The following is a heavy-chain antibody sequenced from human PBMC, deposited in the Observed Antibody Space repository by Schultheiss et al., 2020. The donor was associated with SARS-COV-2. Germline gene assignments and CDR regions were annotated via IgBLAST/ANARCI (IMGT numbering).Heavy chain of an antibody. J-gene: IGHJ6*02. CDR1: GGTFSSYG. CDR2: ISAYNGNT. Sequence: GESLKISCKASGGTFSSYGISWVRQAPGQGLEWMGWISAYNGNTNYAQKLQGRVTMTTDTSTSTAYMELRSLRSDDTAVYYCARRGGYGSGSYNYYYYGMDVWGQGTTVTVSS. V-gene: IGHV1-18*01. CDR3: ARRGGYGSGSYNYYYYGMDV. D-gene: IGHD3-10*01.